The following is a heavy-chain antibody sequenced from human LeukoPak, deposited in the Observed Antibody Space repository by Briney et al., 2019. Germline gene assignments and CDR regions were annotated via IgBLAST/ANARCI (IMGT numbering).Heavy chain of an antibody. V-gene: IGHV1-69*04. CDR1: GGTFSSYA. Sequence: SVKVSCKASGGTFSSYAISWVRQAPGQGLEWMGRIIPILGIANYAQKFQGRVTITADKSTSTAYMELSSLRSEDTAVYYCARGNGDYPNWFDPWGQGTLVTVS. CDR3: ARGNGDYPNWFDP. D-gene: IGHD4-17*01. J-gene: IGHJ5*02. CDR2: IIPILGIA.